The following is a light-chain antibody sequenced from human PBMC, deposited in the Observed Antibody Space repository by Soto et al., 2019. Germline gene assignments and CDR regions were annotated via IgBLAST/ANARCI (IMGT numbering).Light chain of an antibody. CDR2: DVS. CDR3: AAWDDSLSGVV. Sequence: QSVLTQPRSVSGSPGQSVTISCTGTSSDVGGYNYVSWYQQHPGKAPKLMIYDVSKRPSGVPDRFSGSKSGNTASLAISGLRSEDEADYSCAAWDDSLSGVVFGGGTKVTVL. V-gene: IGLV2-11*01. J-gene: IGLJ2*01. CDR1: SSDVGGYNY.